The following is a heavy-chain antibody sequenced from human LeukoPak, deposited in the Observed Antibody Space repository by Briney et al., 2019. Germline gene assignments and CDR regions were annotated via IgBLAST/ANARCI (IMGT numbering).Heavy chain of an antibody. CDR2: IYTSGST. CDR3: ARGRIADDAFDI. Sequence: KPSETLSLTCTVSGGSISSGSYYWSWIRQPAGKGLERIGRIYTSGSTNYNPSLKSRVTISVDTSKNQFSLKLSSVTAADTAVYYCARGRIADDAFDIWGQGTMVTVSS. J-gene: IGHJ3*02. D-gene: IGHD6-13*01. CDR1: GGSISSGSYY. V-gene: IGHV4-61*02.